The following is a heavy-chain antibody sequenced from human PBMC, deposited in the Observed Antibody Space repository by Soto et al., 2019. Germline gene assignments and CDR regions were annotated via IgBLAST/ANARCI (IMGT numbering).Heavy chain of an antibody. CDR2: IIPIFGTA. D-gene: IGHD3-10*01. J-gene: IGHJ4*02. V-gene: IGHV1-69*01. Sequence: QVQLVQSGAEVKKPGSSVKVSCKASGGTFSSYAISWVRQAPGQGLEWMGGIIPIFGTANYAQKFQGRVTMTADEYTSTAYMELSSLRSEDTAVYYCARGEGTRGGSGSYCDYWGQGTLVTVSS. CDR1: GGTFSSYA. CDR3: ARGEGTRGGSGSYCDY.